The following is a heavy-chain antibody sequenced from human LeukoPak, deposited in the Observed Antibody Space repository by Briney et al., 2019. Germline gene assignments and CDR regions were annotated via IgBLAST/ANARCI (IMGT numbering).Heavy chain of an antibody. V-gene: IGHV1-69*04. Sequence: GASVKVSCKASGGTFTNLAISWVRQAPGQGLEWMGRIIPTTGLANYAQKFQGRVTITADKSTSTAYMELSSLRSEDTAVYYCGRAPPRLDGYILYYWGQGTLVTVSS. CDR1: GGTFTNLA. D-gene: IGHD5-24*01. CDR3: GRAPPRLDGYILYY. CDR2: IIPTTGLA. J-gene: IGHJ4*02.